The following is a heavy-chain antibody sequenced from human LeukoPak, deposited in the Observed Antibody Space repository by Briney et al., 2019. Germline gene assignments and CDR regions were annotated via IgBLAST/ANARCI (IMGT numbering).Heavy chain of an antibody. CDR2: IKKDGTET. J-gene: IGHJ4*02. CDR1: GFTFSNYW. D-gene: IGHD3-3*01. Sequence: GGCLRLSCVASGFTFSNYWMSWVRRAPGKGREWVANIKKDGTETYYVDSVRGRFTISRDNAKKSLYLQMNSLRAEDTAGYYCAREFWGAYRVDYFDYWGQGTLVTVST. CDR3: AREFWGAYRVDYFDY. V-gene: IGHV3-7*01.